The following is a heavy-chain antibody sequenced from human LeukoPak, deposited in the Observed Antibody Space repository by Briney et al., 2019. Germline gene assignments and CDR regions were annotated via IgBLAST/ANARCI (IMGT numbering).Heavy chain of an antibody. CDR1: GGSFSGYS. J-gene: IGHJ4*02. D-gene: IGHD4-17*01. Sequence: SETLSLTCAVSGGSFSGYSWSWIRQPPGKGLEWIGSIYYSGSTYYNPSLKSRVTISVDTSKNQFSLKLSSVTAADTAVYYCARQEVDYGDYVGYWGQGTLVTVSS. CDR2: IYYSGST. CDR3: ARQEVDYGDYVGY. V-gene: IGHV4-39*01.